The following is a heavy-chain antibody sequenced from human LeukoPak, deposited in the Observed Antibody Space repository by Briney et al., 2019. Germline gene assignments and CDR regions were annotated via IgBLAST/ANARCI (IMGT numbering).Heavy chain of an antibody. D-gene: IGHD2-2*01. Sequence: GASVKVSCKASGYTFTTYGITWVRQAPGQGLEWMGYISAYNGKTNYAEKLQGRVTMTTDTSTSTASMELRSLRSDDTAVYYCARAELEYCSGATCYAAYSFDSWGQGTLVTVSS. CDR2: ISAYNGKT. V-gene: IGHV1-18*01. CDR3: ARAELEYCSGATCYAAYSFDS. CDR1: GYTFTTYG. J-gene: IGHJ4*02.